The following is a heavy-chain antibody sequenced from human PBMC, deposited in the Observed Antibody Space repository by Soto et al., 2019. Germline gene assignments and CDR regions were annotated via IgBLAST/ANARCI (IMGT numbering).Heavy chain of an antibody. CDR2: INHSGST. CDR3: ARFTVTNELRGMDV. D-gene: IGHD4-17*01. V-gene: IGHV4-34*01. CDR1: GGSFSGYY. J-gene: IGHJ6*02. Sequence: QVQLQQWGAGLLKPSETLSLTCAVYGGSFSGYYWSWIRQPPGKGLEWIGEINHSGSTNYNPSLKRRVTISVDTSKNQFSLKLSSVTAADTAVYYCARFTVTNELRGMDVWGQGTTVTVSS.